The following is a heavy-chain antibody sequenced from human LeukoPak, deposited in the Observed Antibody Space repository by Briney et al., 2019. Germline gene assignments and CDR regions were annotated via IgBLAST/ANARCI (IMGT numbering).Heavy chain of an antibody. Sequence: SETLSLTCTVSGVSISSYYWSWVRQPPGRGLEWIGYIYYSGSTNYNPSLTSRVTISVDPSKNQFSLKLSSVTAADTAVYYCARVRVAAAVRGAFDIWGQGTMVTVSS. V-gene: IGHV4-59*01. CDR3: ARVRVAAAVRGAFDI. J-gene: IGHJ3*02. CDR1: GVSISSYY. D-gene: IGHD6-13*01. CDR2: IYYSGST.